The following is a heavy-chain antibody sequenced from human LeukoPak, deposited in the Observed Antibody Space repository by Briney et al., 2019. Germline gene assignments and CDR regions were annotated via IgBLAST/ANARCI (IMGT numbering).Heavy chain of an antibody. V-gene: IGHV4-39*07. Sequence: SETLSRTCTVSGGSISSSSYYWGWIRQPPGKGLEWIGSIYYSGSTYYNPSLKSRVTISVDTSKNQFSLKLSSVTAADTAVYYCAREEGYSSSWYYTDYYGMDVWGQGTTVTVSS. CDR2: IYYSGST. D-gene: IGHD6-13*01. CDR3: AREEGYSSSWYYTDYYGMDV. J-gene: IGHJ6*02. CDR1: GGSISSSSYY.